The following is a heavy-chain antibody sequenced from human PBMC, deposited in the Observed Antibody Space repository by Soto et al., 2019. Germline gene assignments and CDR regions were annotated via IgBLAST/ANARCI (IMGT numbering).Heavy chain of an antibody. Sequence: GGSLRLSCAASGFTFSSYWMHWVRQAPGKGLVWVSRINSDGSSTSYADSVKGRFTISRDNAKNTLYLQMNSLRAEDTAVYYCAREGGHYDSSGHFDYWGQGTLVTVSS. CDR1: GFTFSSYW. J-gene: IGHJ4*02. CDR2: INSDGSST. D-gene: IGHD3-22*01. CDR3: AREGGHYDSSGHFDY. V-gene: IGHV3-74*01.